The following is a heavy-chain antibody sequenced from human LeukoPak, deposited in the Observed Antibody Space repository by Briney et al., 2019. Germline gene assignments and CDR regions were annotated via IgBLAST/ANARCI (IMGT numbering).Heavy chain of an antibody. CDR1: GGSISSYY. CDR3: ARDGVVPAAMGRSWLDP. CDR2: IYTSVST. V-gene: IGHV4-4*07. D-gene: IGHD2-2*01. J-gene: IGHJ5*02. Sequence: SETLSVTCTVSGGSISSYYCSWIRQPAGKGLEWMGRIYTSVSTNYNPSLNSRGTMSVDTSKNQSSLKLSSVTAADPAVYYCARDGVVPAAMGRSWLDPWGQGTLVTVSS.